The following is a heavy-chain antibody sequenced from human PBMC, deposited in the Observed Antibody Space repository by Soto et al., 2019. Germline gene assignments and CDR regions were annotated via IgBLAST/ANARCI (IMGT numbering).Heavy chain of an antibody. J-gene: IGHJ4*02. Sequence: GGSLRLSCAASGFPFSSYVMSWVRQAPGKGLEWVSGITGGGSNTFYADSVKGRFTISRDNSKNTLFLQMNSPGAEDTAVYYCAKDSNKYSSSLRGRYFDYWGQGIGVTVSS. CDR3: AKDSNKYSSSLRGRYFDY. D-gene: IGHD4-4*01. CDR2: ITGGGSNT. CDR1: GFPFSSYV. V-gene: IGHV3-23*01.